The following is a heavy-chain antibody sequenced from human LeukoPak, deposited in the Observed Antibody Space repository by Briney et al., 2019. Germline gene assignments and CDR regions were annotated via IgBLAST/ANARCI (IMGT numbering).Heavy chain of an antibody. J-gene: IGHJ6*02. Sequence: GGSLRLSCVASGFTFSSYAMSWVRQAPGRGLEWVSLISGSGGSTYYADSVKGRFTISRDNAKNSLYLQMNSLRDEDTAVYYCARIIGGRHYYYGMDVWGQGTTVTVSS. CDR2: ISGSGGST. D-gene: IGHD2/OR15-2a*01. CDR3: ARIIGGRHYYYGMDV. CDR1: GFTFSSYA. V-gene: IGHV3-23*01.